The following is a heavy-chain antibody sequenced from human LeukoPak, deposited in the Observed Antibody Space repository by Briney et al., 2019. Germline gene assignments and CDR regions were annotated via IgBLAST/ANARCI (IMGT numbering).Heavy chain of an antibody. D-gene: IGHD5-18*01. CDR2: ISSSGSTI. CDR3: ARWGAVGSIQLWPTYYFDY. V-gene: IGHV3-11*01. CDR1: GFTFSDYY. Sequence: PGGSLRLSCAASGFTFSDYYMSWIRQAPGKGLEWVSYISSSGSTIYYADSVKGRFTISRDNAKNSLYLQMNSLRAEDTAVYYCARWGAVGSIQLWPTYYFDYWGQGTLVTVSS. J-gene: IGHJ4*02.